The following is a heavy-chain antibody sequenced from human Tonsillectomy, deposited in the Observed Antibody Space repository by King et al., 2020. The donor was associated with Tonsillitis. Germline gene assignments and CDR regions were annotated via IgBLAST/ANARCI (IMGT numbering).Heavy chain of an antibody. CDR3: ARDRFEAHCGGDCPHTPEFDY. CDR2: ISFSSDNI. V-gene: IGHV3-48*01. CDR1: GFPFSSYS. J-gene: IGHJ4*02. Sequence: EVQLVESGGGLVQPGGSLRLSCAASGFPFSSYSMNWVRQAPGKGLEWVSYISFSSDNIYYADSVKGRVTISRDNAKNSLYLQMNSLRAEDTAVYYCARDRFEAHCGGDCPHTPEFDYWGQGTLVTVSS. D-gene: IGHD2-21*01.